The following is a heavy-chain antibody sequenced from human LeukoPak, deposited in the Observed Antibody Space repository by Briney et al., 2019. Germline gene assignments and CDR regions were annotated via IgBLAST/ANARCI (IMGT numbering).Heavy chain of an antibody. Sequence: PSETLSLTCTVSGGSISSYYWSWIRQSPGKGLEWIGYIYYSGTTNYNPSLKSRVTILVDTSKNQFSLNLSSVTAADTAVYYCARRGIAAAGYDYWGQGTLVTVSS. CDR1: GGSISSYY. CDR3: ARRGIAAAGYDY. CDR2: IYYSGTT. D-gene: IGHD6-13*01. V-gene: IGHV4-59*08. J-gene: IGHJ4*02.